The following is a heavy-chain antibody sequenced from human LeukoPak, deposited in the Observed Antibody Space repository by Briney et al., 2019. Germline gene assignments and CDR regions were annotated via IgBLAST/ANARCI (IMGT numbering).Heavy chain of an antibody. CDR2: INASGGST. V-gene: IGHV1-46*01. Sequence: ASVNVTFMASGYSFPCYLMQWVRQAPGQGLEWMGIINASGGSTSYAQKFQGRVTMTRDTSTSTVYMELSSLRSEDTAVYYFAIGAVDIVLVTKIVYYWGETTLVTVSS. CDR3: AIGAVDIVLVTKIVYY. CDR1: GYSFPCYL. J-gene: IGHJ4*02. D-gene: IGHD2-8*02.